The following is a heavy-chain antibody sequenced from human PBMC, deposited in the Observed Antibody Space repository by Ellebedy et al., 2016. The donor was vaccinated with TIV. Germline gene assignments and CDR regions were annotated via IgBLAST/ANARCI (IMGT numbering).Heavy chain of an antibody. J-gene: IGHJ3*02. CDR3: ARFVRATKAFDI. CDR2: IYYSGST. CDR1: GGSISSSSYY. D-gene: IGHD5-12*01. V-gene: IGHV4-39*07. Sequence: MPSETLSLTCTVSGGSISSSSYYWGWIRLPPGKGLEWIGNIYYSGSTYYNPSLQSRVTISVDTSKNQFSLWLNYVTAADTAVYYCARFVRATKAFDIWGQGTMVTVSS.